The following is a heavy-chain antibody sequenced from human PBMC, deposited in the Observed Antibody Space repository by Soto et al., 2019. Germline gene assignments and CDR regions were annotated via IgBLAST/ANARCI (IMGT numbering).Heavy chain of an antibody. D-gene: IGHD1-26*01. CDR3: ARAREPKYYFDY. V-gene: IGHV4-31*03. CDR1: GASISSGGYY. Sequence: SETLSLTCNISGASISSGGYYWNWIRQRPGKGLEWIGYISYSGSTYYNPSLKSRVTISVDTSKNRFSLKLISVSAADTAVYYCARAREPKYYFDYWGQGTLVTVSS. J-gene: IGHJ4*02. CDR2: ISYSGST.